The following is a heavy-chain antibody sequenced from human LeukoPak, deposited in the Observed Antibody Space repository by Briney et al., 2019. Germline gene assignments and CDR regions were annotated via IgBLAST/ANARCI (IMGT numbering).Heavy chain of an antibody. J-gene: IGHJ4*02. D-gene: IGHD3-22*01. Sequence: GGSLRLSCAASGFTFSSYSMNWVRQAPGKGLEWVSSISSSSSYIYYADSVKGRFIISRDNSKNTLCLQMNSLRVEDTAVYYCAKDRYDSSGYYFGYWGQGTLVTVSS. V-gene: IGHV3-21*04. CDR3: AKDRYDSSGYYFGY. CDR1: GFTFSSYS. CDR2: ISSSSSYI.